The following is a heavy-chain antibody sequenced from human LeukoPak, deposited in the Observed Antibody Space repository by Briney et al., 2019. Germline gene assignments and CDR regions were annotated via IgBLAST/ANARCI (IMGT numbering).Heavy chain of an antibody. CDR3: ARYDGGSGPFDY. CDR1: GFTVSSNY. V-gene: IGHV3-53*01. Sequence: GGSLRLSCAASGFTVSSNYMSWVRQAPGKGLEWVSVLYSGGNTYYADSVKGRFTISRDNSKNTLYLQMNSLRAEDTAVYYCARYDGGSGPFDYWGQGTLATVSS. D-gene: IGHD3-10*01. J-gene: IGHJ4*02. CDR2: LYSGGNT.